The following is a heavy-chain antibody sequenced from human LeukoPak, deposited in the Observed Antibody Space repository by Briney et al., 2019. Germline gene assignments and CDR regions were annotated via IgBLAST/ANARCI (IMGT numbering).Heavy chain of an antibody. D-gene: IGHD6-13*01. CDR2: IYYSGST. V-gene: IGHV4-31*03. CDR1: GGSIRSGGYY. Sequence: SQTLSLTCTVSGGSIRSGGYYWSWIRQHPGKGLEWIGYIYYSGSTYYNPSLKSRVTISVDTSKNQFSLKLSSVTAADTAVYYCARSSGYSSSGGLNWFDTWGQGTLVTVSS. CDR3: ARSSGYSSSGGLNWFDT. J-gene: IGHJ5*02.